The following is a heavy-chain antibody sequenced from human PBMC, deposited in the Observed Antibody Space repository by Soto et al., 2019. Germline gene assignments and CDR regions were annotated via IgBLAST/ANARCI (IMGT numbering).Heavy chain of an antibody. CDR3: ARGYLDWDY. CDR1: GFTFRRYS. CDR2: ISSGSSTI. D-gene: IGHD3-9*01. V-gene: IGHV3-48*02. Sequence: GGSLGLSCGASGFTFRRYSINWFRQATGKGLEWVSYISSGSSTIYYADSVKGRFTVSRDNAKNSLYLQMNSLRDEDTAVYYCARGYLDWDYWGQGTLVTVSS. J-gene: IGHJ4*01.